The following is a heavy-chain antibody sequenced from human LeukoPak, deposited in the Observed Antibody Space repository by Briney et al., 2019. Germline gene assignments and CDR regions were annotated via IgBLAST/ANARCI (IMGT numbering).Heavy chain of an antibody. CDR3: ANRGDSVVAPTAPRVAFDI. CDR1: GYTLTELS. J-gene: IGHJ3*02. CDR2: FDPEDGET. V-gene: IGHV1-24*01. Sequence: ASVKVSCKVSGYTLTELSMHWVRQAPGKGLEWMGGFDPEDGETIYAQKFQGRVTMTRDTSISTAYMELSRLRSDDTAVYYCANRGDSVVAPTAPRVAFDIWGQGTMVTVSS. D-gene: IGHD2-2*01.